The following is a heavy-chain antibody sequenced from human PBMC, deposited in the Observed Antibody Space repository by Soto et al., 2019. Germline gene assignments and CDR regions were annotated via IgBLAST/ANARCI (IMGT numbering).Heavy chain of an antibody. Sequence: QITLKESGPTLVKPTETLTLTCTFSGFSLSARGEGVGWIRQPPGKALEWLAIIYWDDDKRYSPSLRTTFTINKDTPKNQVVLTMTNMDPVDTATYFCAHRPFNSAWHDAYDIWGPGTMVTVSS. V-gene: IGHV2-5*02. CDR3: AHRPFNSAWHDAYDI. J-gene: IGHJ3*02. CDR1: GFSLSARGEG. CDR2: IYWDDDK. D-gene: IGHD5-18*01.